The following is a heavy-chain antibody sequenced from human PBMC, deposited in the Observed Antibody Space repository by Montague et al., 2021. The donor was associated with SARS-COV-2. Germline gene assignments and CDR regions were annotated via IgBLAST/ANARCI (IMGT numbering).Heavy chain of an antibody. V-gene: IGHV4-38-2*02. J-gene: IGHJ5*02. Sequence: SETLSLTCTVSGYSIGSGYYWGWIRQPPGKGLEWIGSIYHSGSTYYNPSLKSRVTISVDTSKNQFSLKLLSSVTAADTAVYYCARDRRRWIRLNNWFDPWGQGTLVTVSS. CDR1: GYSIGSGYY. D-gene: IGHD5-24*01. CDR3: ARDRRRWIRLNNWFDP. CDR2: IYHSGST.